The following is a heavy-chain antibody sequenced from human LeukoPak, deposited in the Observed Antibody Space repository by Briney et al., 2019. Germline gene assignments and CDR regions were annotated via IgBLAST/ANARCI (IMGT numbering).Heavy chain of an antibody. D-gene: IGHD5-12*01. CDR2: ISWNSGSI. Sequence: PGGSLRLSCAASGFTFDDYAMHWVRQAPGKGLEWVSGISWNSGSIGYADSVKGRFTISRDNAKNSLYLQMNSLRAEDTASYYCAKDSDVATGYMDVWGKGTTVTISS. CDR1: GFTFDDYA. J-gene: IGHJ6*03. V-gene: IGHV3-9*01. CDR3: AKDSDVATGYMDV.